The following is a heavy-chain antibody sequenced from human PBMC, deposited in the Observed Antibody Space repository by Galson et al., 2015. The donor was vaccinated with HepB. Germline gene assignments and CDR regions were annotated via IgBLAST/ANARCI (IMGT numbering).Heavy chain of an antibody. J-gene: IGHJ2*01. CDR1: GFAFSSYA. CDR3: VKDIAVAGFNWYFDP. CDR2: ISSNGGST. V-gene: IGHV3-64D*06. Sequence: SLRLSCAASGFAFSSYAMHWVRQAPGKGLEYVSAISSNGGSTYYADSVKGRFTISRDNSKNTLYLQMSSLRAEDTAVYYCVKDIAVAGFNWYFDPWGRGTLVTVSS. D-gene: IGHD6-19*01.